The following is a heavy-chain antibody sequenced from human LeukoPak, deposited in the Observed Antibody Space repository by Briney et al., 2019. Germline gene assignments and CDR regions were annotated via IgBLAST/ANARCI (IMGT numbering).Heavy chain of an antibody. V-gene: IGHV4-59*01. CDR2: VYYSGST. D-gene: IGHD7-27*01. CDR1: GDFITAYY. Sequence: SETLSLTCTVSGDFITAYYWGWIRQPPGKGLEWIGYVYYSGSTEYNPSLRSRVTIPLEMSKRQFSLNLTSVTAADTAVYYCASNTGTVFDYWGQGALVTVSS. J-gene: IGHJ4*02. CDR3: ASNTGTVFDY.